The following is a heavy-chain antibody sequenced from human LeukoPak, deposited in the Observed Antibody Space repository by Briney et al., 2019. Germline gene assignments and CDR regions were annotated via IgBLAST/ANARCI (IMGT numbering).Heavy chain of an antibody. CDR3: AHRFLLTGYYGIFDY. J-gene: IGHJ4*02. D-gene: IGHD3-9*01. Sequence: GSGPTLVKPTQTLTLTCTFSGFSLRTRGVGVGWIRQPPGKALEWLSLIYWDDDKRYSPSLVGRLTITKDTSANQVVLTMTNMDPVDTATYYCAHRFLLTGYYGIFDYWGQGALVTVSS. CDR1: GFSLRTRGVG. CDR2: IYWDDDK. V-gene: IGHV2-5*02.